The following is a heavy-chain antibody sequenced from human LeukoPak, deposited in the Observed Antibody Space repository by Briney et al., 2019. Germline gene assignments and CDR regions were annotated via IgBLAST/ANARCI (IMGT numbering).Heavy chain of an antibody. CDR1: GFTFSSYG. CDR3: ANHTGRYFTSAVGS. Sequence: GGSLRLSCAASGFTFSSYGMSWVRQAPGKGLEWVSTISGSGCNTYYADSVKGRFTIPRDNSESSLYLQMNSPRAEDTALYYWANHTGRYFTSAVGSWGQGTLVSVSS. CDR2: ISGSGCNT. D-gene: IGHD2-21*01. V-gene: IGHV3-23*01. J-gene: IGHJ4*02.